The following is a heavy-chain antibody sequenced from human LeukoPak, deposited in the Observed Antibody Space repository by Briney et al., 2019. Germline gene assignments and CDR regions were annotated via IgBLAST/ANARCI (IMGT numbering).Heavy chain of an antibody. J-gene: IGHJ4*02. CDR1: GYSISGGYY. Sequence: PSETLSLTCTVSGYSISGGYYWGWIRQPPGKGLEWIGSIYHIGSTYYNPSLKSRVTISVDTSKNQFSLKLTSVTAADTAVYYCARDLTFGGVIVTPFDYWGQGTLVTVSS. D-gene: IGHD3-16*02. CDR2: IYHIGST. CDR3: ARDLTFGGVIVTPFDY. V-gene: IGHV4-38-2*02.